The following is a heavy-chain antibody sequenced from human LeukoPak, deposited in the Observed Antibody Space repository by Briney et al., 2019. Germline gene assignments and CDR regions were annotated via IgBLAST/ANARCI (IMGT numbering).Heavy chain of an antibody. CDR2: IKQDGSEK. CDR3: ARLRADWLLYYYYYGMDV. V-gene: IGHV3-7*01. Sequence: GSLRLSCAVCGSTVSSNYKSWVRQAPVKGLEWVANIKQDGSEKYYVDSVKGRFTISRDNAKNSLYLQMNSLRAEDTAVYYCARLRADWLLYYYYYGMDVWGQGTTVTVSS. CDR1: GSTVSSNY. J-gene: IGHJ6*02. D-gene: IGHD3-9*01.